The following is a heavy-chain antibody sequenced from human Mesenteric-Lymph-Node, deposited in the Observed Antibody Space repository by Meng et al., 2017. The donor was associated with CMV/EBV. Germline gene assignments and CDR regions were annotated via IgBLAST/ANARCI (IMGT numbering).Heavy chain of an antibody. CDR3: ARDGDYYDSSGYNPFDY. J-gene: IGHJ4*02. D-gene: IGHD3-22*01. V-gene: IGHV4-39*06. CDR2: IYYSGST. Sequence: RLHLQESAPGLVKPSEPLSLTYMVPGGSISSSSYYWGWIRQPPGKGLEWIGSIYYSGSTYYNPSLKSRVTISVDTSKNQFSLKLSSVTAADTAVYYCARDGDYYDSSGYNPFDYWGQGTLVTVSS. CDR1: GGSISSSSYY.